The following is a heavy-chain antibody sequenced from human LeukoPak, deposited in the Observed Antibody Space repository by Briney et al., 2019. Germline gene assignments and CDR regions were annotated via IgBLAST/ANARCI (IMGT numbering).Heavy chain of an antibody. D-gene: IGHD3-3*01. CDR3: ARARGLEIWSGYYAFDI. CDR1: GGSISSSSYY. J-gene: IGHJ3*02. V-gene: IGHV4-39*01. CDR2: IYYSGST. Sequence: PSETLSLTCTVSGGSISSSSYYWGWIRQPPGKGLEWIGSIYYSGSTYYNPSLKSRVTISVDTSKNQFSLKLSSVTAADTAVYYCARARGLEIWSGYYAFDIWGQGTMVTVSS.